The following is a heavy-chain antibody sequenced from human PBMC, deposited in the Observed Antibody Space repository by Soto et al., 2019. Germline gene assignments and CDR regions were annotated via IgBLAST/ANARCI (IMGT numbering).Heavy chain of an antibody. V-gene: IGHV4-39*02. D-gene: IGHD2-2*01. CDR3: AREASTRQIHAFDI. CDR1: GGSISSSSYY. J-gene: IGHJ3*02. CDR2: IYYTGST. Sequence: TSETLSLTCTVSGGSISSSSYYWGWIRQPPGKGLEWIGNIYYTGSTYYNPSLKSRVTISVDTSKNQFSLRLSSVTAADTAVYYCAREASTRQIHAFDIWGPGTMVTVSS.